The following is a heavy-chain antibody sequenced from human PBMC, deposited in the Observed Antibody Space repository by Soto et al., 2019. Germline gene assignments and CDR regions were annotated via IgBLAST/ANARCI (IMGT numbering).Heavy chain of an antibody. J-gene: IGHJ4*02. CDR1: GYTFTSYA. Sequence: QVQLVQSGAEVKKPGASVKVSCKASGYTFTSYAMHWVRQAPGQRLEWMGWINAGNGNTKYSQKFQGRVTITRDTAASTAYMEVSSLRSEDTAVYYCARVVGATTGSRYYFDYWGQGTLVTVSS. D-gene: IGHD1-26*01. V-gene: IGHV1-3*01. CDR2: INAGNGNT. CDR3: ARVVGATTGSRYYFDY.